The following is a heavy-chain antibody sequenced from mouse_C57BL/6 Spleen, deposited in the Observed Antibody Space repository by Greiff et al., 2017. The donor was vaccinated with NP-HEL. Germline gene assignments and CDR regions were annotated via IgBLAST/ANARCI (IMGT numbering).Heavy chain of an antibody. CDR3: ARNYDYDGFYAMDY. V-gene: IGHV2-2*01. CDR2: IWSGGST. J-gene: IGHJ4*01. D-gene: IGHD2-4*01. CDR1: GFSLTSYG. Sequence: QVQLKQSGPGLVQPSQSLSITCTVSGFSLTSYGVHWVRQSPGKGLEWLGVIWSGGSTDYNAAFISRLSISKDNSKSQVFFKMNSLQADDTAKYYCARNYDYDGFYAMDYWGQGTSVTVSS.